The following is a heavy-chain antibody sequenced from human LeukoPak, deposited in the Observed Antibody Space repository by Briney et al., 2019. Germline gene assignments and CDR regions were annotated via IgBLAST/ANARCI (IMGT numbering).Heavy chain of an antibody. V-gene: IGHV3-23*01. Sequence: GGSLRLSCAASGFTFSSYAMSWVRQAPGKGLEWVPAISGSGGSTYYADSVKGRFTISRDNSKNTLYLQMNSLRAEDTAVYYCARTLLAGYYFFDYWGQGTLVTVSS. CDR1: GFTFSSYA. D-gene: IGHD3-9*01. CDR3: ARTLLAGYYFFDY. J-gene: IGHJ4*02. CDR2: ISGSGGST.